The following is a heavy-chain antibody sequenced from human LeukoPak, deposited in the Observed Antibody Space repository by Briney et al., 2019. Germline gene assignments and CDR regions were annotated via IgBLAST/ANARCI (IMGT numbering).Heavy chain of an antibody. CDR2: IYYNGDT. CDR1: GGSISSSSYY. V-gene: IGHV4-39*01. J-gene: IGHJ4*02. CDR3: ARSIVPGTRKIDY. Sequence: PSETLSLTCTVSGGSISSSSYYWGWIRQPPGKGLEWIGNIYYNGDTYYNPSLKSRVTISVDTSKNQFSLKLSSVTAADTAVYYCARSIVPGTRKIDYWGQGTLVTVSP. D-gene: IGHD6-19*01.